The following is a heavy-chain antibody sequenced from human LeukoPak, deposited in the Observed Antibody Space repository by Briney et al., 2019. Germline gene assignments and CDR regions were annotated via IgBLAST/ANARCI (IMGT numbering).Heavy chain of an antibody. V-gene: IGHV3-53*01. CDR2: IYSGGST. D-gene: IGHD4-17*01. CDR3: ASRDYGDYVPPGY. Sequence: GGSLRFSCAASGFTVSSNYMSWVRQAPGKGLEWVSVIYSGGSTYYADSVKGRFTISRDNSKNTLYLQMNSLRAEDTAVYYCASRDYGDYVPPGYWGQGTLVTVSS. J-gene: IGHJ4*02. CDR1: GFTVSSNY.